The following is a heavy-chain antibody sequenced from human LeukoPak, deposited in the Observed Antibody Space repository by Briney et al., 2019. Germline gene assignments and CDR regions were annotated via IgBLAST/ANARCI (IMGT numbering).Heavy chain of an antibody. V-gene: IGHV4-61*02. J-gene: IGHJ5*02. Sequence: PSETLSLTCTVSGGSISSGSYYWSWIRQPAGKGLEWIGRIYTSGSTNYNPSLKSRVTISVDTSKHQFSLTLSSVTAADTAVYYCAREGGSGSYNWFDPWGQGTLVTVSS. CDR3: AREGGSGSYNWFDP. CDR2: IYTSGST. CDR1: GGSISSGSYY. D-gene: IGHD3-10*01.